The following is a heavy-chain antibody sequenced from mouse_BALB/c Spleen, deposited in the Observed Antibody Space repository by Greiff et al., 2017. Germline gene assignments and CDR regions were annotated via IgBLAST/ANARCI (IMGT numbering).Heavy chain of an antibody. CDR2: INPGSSTI. CDR3: ARLEVRRNAMDY. V-gene: IGHV4-2*02. D-gene: IGHD2-14*01. CDR1: GFDFSRYW. J-gene: IGHJ4*01. Sequence: EVQVVESGGGLVQPGGSLNLSCAASGFDFSRYWMSWARQAPGKGQEWIGEINPGSSTINYTPSLKDKFIISRDNAKNTLYLQMSKVRSEDTALYYCARLEVRRNAMDYWGQGTSVTVSS.